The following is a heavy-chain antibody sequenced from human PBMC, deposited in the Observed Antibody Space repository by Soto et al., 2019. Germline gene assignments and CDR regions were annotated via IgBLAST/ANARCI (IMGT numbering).Heavy chain of an antibody. D-gene: IGHD7-27*01. V-gene: IGHV5-51*01. CDR3: ARPGVGRPIDY. CDR2: IYPGDSDT. Sequence: PGESLKISCEASGYSFTNYWIGWVRQMPGRGLEWMAIIYPGDSDTRYSPSFQGQVTISVDKSINSTYLHWSSLKASDTAIYYCARPGVGRPIDYWGQGTLVTVSS. J-gene: IGHJ4*02. CDR1: GYSFTNYW.